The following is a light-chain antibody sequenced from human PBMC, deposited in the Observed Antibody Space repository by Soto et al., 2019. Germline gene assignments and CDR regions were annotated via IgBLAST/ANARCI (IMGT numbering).Light chain of an antibody. J-gene: IGKJ1*01. CDR2: EAS. CDR1: QMVNNF. Sequence: IVLTHSPATLSLSQGKTGTLSVRSSQMVNNFLICYQQAPRQSPRPLIYEASNRATGVPARFSGSWSGTNFTLTISSQEPEDFAIYYCQQRFNWPPKFGQGTNVDIK. V-gene: IGKV3-11*01. CDR3: QQRFNWPPK.